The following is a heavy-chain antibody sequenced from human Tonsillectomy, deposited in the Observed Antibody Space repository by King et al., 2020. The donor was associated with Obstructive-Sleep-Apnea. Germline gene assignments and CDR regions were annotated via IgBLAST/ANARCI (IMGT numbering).Heavy chain of an antibody. CDR1: GFTFDDYA. D-gene: IGHD4-17*01. CDR2: LSWNSASI. V-gene: IGHV3-9*01. Sequence: VQLVESGGDLVQPGRSLRLSCAASGFTFDDYAMHWVRQTPGKGLEWVSSLSWNSASIHYADSVKGRFTISRDNAKNSLYLQMNSLTAEDTAFYYCAKGDYGDPTRGYFDFWGQGTLVTVSS. J-gene: IGHJ4*02. CDR3: AKGDYGDPTRGYFDF.